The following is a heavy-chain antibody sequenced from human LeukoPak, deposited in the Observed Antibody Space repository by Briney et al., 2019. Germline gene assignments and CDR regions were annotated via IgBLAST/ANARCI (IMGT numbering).Heavy chain of an antibody. CDR1: GFSVSTFD. J-gene: IGHJ6*02. Sequence: PGESLRLSCVASGFSVSTFDMYWVRQAAGGGLEWVAAVGTNHDTLYLGSVKGRFTISRENAKNSLSLEMSYLTVEDTAVYYCTREWRGIASHYSGMDVWGQGTVVIVSS. CDR2: VGTNHDT. V-gene: IGHV3-13*01. CDR3: TREWRGIASHYSGMDV. D-gene: IGHD3-16*02.